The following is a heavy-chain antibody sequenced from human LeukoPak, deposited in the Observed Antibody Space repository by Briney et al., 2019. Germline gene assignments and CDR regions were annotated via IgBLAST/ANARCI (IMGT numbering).Heavy chain of an antibody. Sequence: SVKVSCKASGGTCSSYAISWVRQAPGQGLEWMGGIIPIFGTANYAQKFQGRVTITADESTSTAYMGLSSLRSEDTAVYYCARRGRYGSGSYENFVPFDYWGQGTLVTVSS. V-gene: IGHV1-69*13. CDR2: IIPIFGTA. J-gene: IGHJ4*02. CDR1: GGTCSSYA. CDR3: ARRGRYGSGSYENFVPFDY. D-gene: IGHD3-10*01.